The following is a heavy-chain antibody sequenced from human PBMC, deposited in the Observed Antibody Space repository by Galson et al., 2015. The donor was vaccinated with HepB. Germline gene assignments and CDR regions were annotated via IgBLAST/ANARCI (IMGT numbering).Heavy chain of an antibody. CDR3: ARARMGAHFFDY. Sequence: SLRLSCAASGFTFSSYSMNWVRQAPGKGLEWVSSISSSSSYIYYADSVKGRFTISRDNAKNSLYLQMNSLRVEDTAVYYCARARMGAHFFDYWGQGTLVTVSS. D-gene: IGHD3-16*01. CDR2: ISSSSSYI. V-gene: IGHV3-21*01. J-gene: IGHJ4*02. CDR1: GFTFSSYS.